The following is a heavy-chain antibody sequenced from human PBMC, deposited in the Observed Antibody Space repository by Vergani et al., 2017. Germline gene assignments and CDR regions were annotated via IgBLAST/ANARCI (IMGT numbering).Heavy chain of an antibody. D-gene: IGHD6-19*01. CDR1: GFTFDDYA. Sequence: EVQLVESGGGLVQPGRSLRLSCAASGFTFDDYAMHWVRQAPGKGLEWVSGISWNSGSIGYADSVKGRFTISRDNAKNSLYLQMNSLRAEDTALYYCAKGASGIAXAGTLYYYYYYMDVWGKGTTVTVSS. CDR2: ISWNSGSI. J-gene: IGHJ6*03. V-gene: IGHV3-9*01. CDR3: AKGASGIAXAGTLYYYYYYMDV.